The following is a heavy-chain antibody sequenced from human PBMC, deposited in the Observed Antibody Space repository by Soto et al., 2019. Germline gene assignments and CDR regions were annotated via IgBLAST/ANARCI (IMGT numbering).Heavy chain of an antibody. D-gene: IGHD3-22*01. CDR1: GFTFSSYG. V-gene: IGHV3-33*01. CDR3: AREYYYDSSGYYNYYYGMDV. Sequence: AGGSLRLSCAASGFTFSSYGMHWVRQAPGKGLEWVAVIWYDGSNKYYADSVKGRFTISRDNSKNTLYLQMNSLRAEDTAVYYCAREYYYDSSGYYNYYYGMDVWGQGTTVTVSS. CDR2: IWYDGSNK. J-gene: IGHJ6*02.